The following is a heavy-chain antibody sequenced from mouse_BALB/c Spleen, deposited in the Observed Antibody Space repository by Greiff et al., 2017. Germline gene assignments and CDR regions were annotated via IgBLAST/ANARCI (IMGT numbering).Heavy chain of an antibody. V-gene: IGHV1-5*01. CDR3: TVYYGNYFDWYFDV. D-gene: IGHD2-1*01. Sequence: VQLQQSGTVLARPGASVTISCKASGYSFTSYWMHWVKQRPGQGLEWIGAIYPGNSDTSYNQKFKGKAKLTAVTSASTAYMELSSLTNEDSAVYYCTVYYGNYFDWYFDVWGAGSRATGSS. CDR2: IYPGNSDT. J-gene: IGHJ1*01. CDR1: GYSFTSYW.